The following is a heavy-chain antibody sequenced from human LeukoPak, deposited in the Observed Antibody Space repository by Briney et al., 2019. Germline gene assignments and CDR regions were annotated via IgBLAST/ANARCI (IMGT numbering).Heavy chain of an antibody. V-gene: IGHV4-4*07. CDR3: ARGIAAAGIGAAYYYYYMDV. CDR1: GGSISSYY. Sequence: SETLSLTCTVSGGSISSYYWSWIRQPAGKGLEWIGRVLTSGSTNYNPSLKSRVTISVDTSKNQFSLKLSSVTAADTAVYYCARGIAAAGIGAAYYYYYMDVWGKGTTVTVSS. CDR2: VLTSGST. J-gene: IGHJ6*03. D-gene: IGHD6-13*01.